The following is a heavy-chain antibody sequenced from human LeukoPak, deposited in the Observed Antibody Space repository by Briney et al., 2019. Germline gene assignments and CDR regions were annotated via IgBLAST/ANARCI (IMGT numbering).Heavy chain of an antibody. V-gene: IGHV4-61*02. D-gene: IGHD3-3*01. Sequence: SETLSLTCTVSGGSISSGSYYWSWIRQPAGKGLEWIGRIYTSGSTNYNPSLKSRVTISVDTSKNQFSLKLSSVTAADTAVYYCASTYDFWSGYYTETDYFDYWGQETLVTVSS. J-gene: IGHJ4*02. CDR3: ASTYDFWSGYYTETDYFDY. CDR1: GGSISSGSYY. CDR2: IYTSGST.